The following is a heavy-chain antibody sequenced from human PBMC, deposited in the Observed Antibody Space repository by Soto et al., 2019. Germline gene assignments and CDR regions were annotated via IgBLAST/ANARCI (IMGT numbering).Heavy chain of an antibody. Sequence: PSETLSLTCTVSGGSISSGNYYWSWIRQPPGKGLEWIGYIYYSGSTNYNPSLKSRVTISVDTSKNQFSLKLSSVTAADTAVYYCAREKYDILTGPYYFDYWGQGTLVTVSS. CDR3: AREKYDILTGPYYFDY. D-gene: IGHD3-9*01. V-gene: IGHV4-61*01. CDR2: IYYSGST. J-gene: IGHJ4*02. CDR1: GGSISSGNYY.